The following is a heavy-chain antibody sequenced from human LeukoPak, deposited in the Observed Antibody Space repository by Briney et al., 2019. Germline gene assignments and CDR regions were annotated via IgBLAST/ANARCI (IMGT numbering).Heavy chain of an antibody. D-gene: IGHD4-17*01. CDR1: GGSFSGYY. CDR2: IYHSGST. CDR3: AREGHPDYGDYAFDY. Sequence: SETLSLTCAVYGGSFSGYYWSWIRQPPGKGLEWIGEIYHSGSTNYNPSLKSRVTISVDKSKNQFSLKLSSVTAADTAVYYCAREGHPDYGDYAFDYWGQGTLVTVSS. J-gene: IGHJ4*02. V-gene: IGHV4-34*01.